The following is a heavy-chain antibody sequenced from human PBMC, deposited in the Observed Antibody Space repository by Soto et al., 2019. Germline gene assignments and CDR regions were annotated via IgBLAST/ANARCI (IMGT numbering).Heavy chain of an antibody. D-gene: IGHD6-13*01. CDR1: GFTFSNYA. CDR2: ISGSGSSI. J-gene: IGHJ5*02. V-gene: IGHV3-23*01. Sequence: EVQLLESGGGLVQPGGSLRLSCAASGFTFSNYAMTWVRQAPGKGLEWVSGISGSGSSIYYADYVKDRFTTSSDNSKNTLNQQMNSPKAEDTAVYYCAKGGDSSSWNFWFDPWGQGTLVTVSS. CDR3: AKGGDSSSWNFWFDP.